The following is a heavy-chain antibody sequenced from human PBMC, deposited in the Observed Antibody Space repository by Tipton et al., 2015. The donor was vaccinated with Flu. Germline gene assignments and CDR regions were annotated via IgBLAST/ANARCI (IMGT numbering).Heavy chain of an antibody. J-gene: IGHJ5*02. Sequence: TLSLTCTVSGYSISSDYYWGWIRQPPGKGLEWIGNIYHTGNTYYKSSLKSRVSISVDRSKNQFSLKVSSVTAADTAVYYCARRSYSNYVSEPKNWFDPWGQGTLVTVSS. CDR2: IYHTGNT. D-gene: IGHD4-11*01. CDR3: ARRSYSNYVSEPKNWFDP. V-gene: IGHV4-38-2*02. CDR1: GYSISSDYY.